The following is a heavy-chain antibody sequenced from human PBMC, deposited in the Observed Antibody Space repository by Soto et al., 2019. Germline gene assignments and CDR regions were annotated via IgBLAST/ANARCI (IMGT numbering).Heavy chain of an antibody. Sequence: SSETLSLTCTVSGGSISSSSYYWGWIRQPPGKGLEWIGSIYYSGSTYYNPSLKSRVTISVDTSKNQFSLKLSSVTAADTAVYYCARHGPKTVVTPTFDYWGQGTLVTVSS. CDR3: ARHGPKTVVTPTFDY. V-gene: IGHV4-39*01. J-gene: IGHJ4*02. CDR1: GGSISSSSYY. D-gene: IGHD2-21*02. CDR2: IYYSGST.